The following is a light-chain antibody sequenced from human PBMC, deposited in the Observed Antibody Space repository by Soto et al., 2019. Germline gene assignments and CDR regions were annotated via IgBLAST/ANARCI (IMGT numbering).Light chain of an antibody. CDR3: QQYNAFSPTWT. CDR1: QSISDW. Sequence: DIQMTQSPSTLSASVGDSVTLTCRASQSISDWLAWYQVKPGKAPRLLIYVATSWETGVPSSFSGSGIGREFSITITNLQHDDFATYYCQQYNAFSPTWTFGQGTKVEVK. CDR2: VAT. J-gene: IGKJ1*01. V-gene: IGKV1-5*01.